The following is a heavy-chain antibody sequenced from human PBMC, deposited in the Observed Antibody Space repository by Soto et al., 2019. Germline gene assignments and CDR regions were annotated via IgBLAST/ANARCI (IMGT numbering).Heavy chain of an antibody. CDR2: IVVGSGNT. V-gene: IGHV1-58*02. CDR3: ARDHYGDPLRI. Sequence: SVKVSCKASGFTFTSSAMQWVRQARGQRLEWIGWIVVGSGNTNYAQKLQGRVTMTTDTSTSTAYMELRSLRSDDTAVYYCARDHYGDPLRIWGQGTMVTVSS. CDR1: GFTFTSSA. J-gene: IGHJ3*02. D-gene: IGHD4-17*01.